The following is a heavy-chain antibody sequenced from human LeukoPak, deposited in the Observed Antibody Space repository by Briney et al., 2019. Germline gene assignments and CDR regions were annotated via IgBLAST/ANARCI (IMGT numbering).Heavy chain of an antibody. J-gene: IGHJ4*02. CDR1: GFTFSNAW. Sequence: GGSLRLSCAASGFTFSNAWMSWVRQAPGRGLEWVGRIKRKGDDGTIDYAAPVKGRLSISRDDSKNTLYLQMNSLKSEDTAVYYCTAGTGRSDFDYWGQGTLVTVSP. V-gene: IGHV3-15*01. CDR2: IKRKGDDGTI. CDR3: TAGTGRSDFDY. D-gene: IGHD3/OR15-3a*01.